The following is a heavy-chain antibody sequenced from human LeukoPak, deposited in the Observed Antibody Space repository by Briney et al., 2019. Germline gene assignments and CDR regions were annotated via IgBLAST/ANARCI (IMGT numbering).Heavy chain of an antibody. CDR3: AREKITMIVGTNSFDY. CDR2: INPNSGGT. D-gene: IGHD3-22*01. CDR1: GYTFTRYY. J-gene: IGHJ4*02. V-gene: IGHV1-2*02. Sequence: ASVKVSCKASGYTFTRYYMHWVRQAPGQGLEWMGWINPNSGGTNYAQKFQGRVTMTRDTSISTAYMELSRLRSDDTAVYYCAREKITMIVGTNSFDYWGQGTLVTVSS.